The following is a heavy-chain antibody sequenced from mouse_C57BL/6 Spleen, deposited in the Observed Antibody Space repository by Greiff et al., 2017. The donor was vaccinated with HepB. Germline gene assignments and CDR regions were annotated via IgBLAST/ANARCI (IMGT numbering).Heavy chain of an antibody. Sequence: EVKVVESGGDLVKPGGSLKLSCAASGFTFSSYGMSWVRQTPDKRLEWVATISSGGSYTYYPDSVKGRFTISRDNAKNTLYLQMSSLKSEDTAMYYCARLGDYDERYFDVWGTGTTVTVSS. CDR3: ARLGDYDERYFDV. J-gene: IGHJ1*03. D-gene: IGHD2-4*01. CDR1: GFTFSSYG. CDR2: ISSGGSYT. V-gene: IGHV5-6*01.